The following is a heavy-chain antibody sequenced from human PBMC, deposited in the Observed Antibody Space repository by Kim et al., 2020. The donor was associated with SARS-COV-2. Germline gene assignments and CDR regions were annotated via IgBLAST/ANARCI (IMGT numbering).Heavy chain of an antibody. J-gene: IGHJ4*02. D-gene: IGHD1-1*01. V-gene: IGHV3-48*02. CDR3: ARDRTAFDY. Sequence: GGSLRLSCAVSGLTFSTTDMHWVRQAPGKGLEWIAYISRSGSAIVYADSVKGRFTISRDEAKNSIFLQMNSLRDEDTAVYYGARDRTAFDYWGQGTLVTVSS. CDR1: GLTFSTTD. CDR2: ISRSGSAI.